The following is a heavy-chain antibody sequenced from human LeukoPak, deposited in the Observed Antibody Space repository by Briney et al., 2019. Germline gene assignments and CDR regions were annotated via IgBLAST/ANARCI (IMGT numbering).Heavy chain of an antibody. D-gene: IGHD2-8*02. CDR2: MNPNSGST. CDR1: GYTFTSYY. V-gene: IGHV1-8*02. J-gene: IGHJ5*02. Sequence: GASVKVSCKASGYTFTSYYMHWVRQAPGQGLEWMGWMNPNSGSTGYAQQFQGRVTMTRNTSISTAYMELSSLRSNDTAVYYCGRGRWSATGSPQFDHWGQATLVTVSS. CDR3: GRGRWSATGSPQFDH.